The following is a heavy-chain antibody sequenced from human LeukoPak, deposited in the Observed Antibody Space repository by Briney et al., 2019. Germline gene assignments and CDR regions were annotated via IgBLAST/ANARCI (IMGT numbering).Heavy chain of an antibody. J-gene: IGHJ4*02. V-gene: IGHV1-24*01. CDR2: FDPEDGET. CDR1: GYTLTELS. CDR3: ARAYCSPTSCLMGGF. Sequence: ASVKVSCKVSGYTLTELSMHWVRQAPRKGPEWMGAFDPEDGETTYAQKFQGRVTMTEDTSTDTAYMELSSLRSEDTAIYYCARAYCSPTSCLMGGFWGQGTLVTVSS. D-gene: IGHD2-2*01.